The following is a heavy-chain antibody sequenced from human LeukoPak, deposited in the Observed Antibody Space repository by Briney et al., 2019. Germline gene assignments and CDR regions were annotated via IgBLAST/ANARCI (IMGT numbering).Heavy chain of an antibody. Sequence: PSETLSLTCTVSGGSISSSSYCWGWIRQPPGKGLEWIGSIYYSGSTYYNPSLKSRVTISVDTSKNQFSLKLSSVTAADTAVYYCARAALLWSNHDIWFDPWGQGTLVTVSS. V-gene: IGHV4-39*01. J-gene: IGHJ5*02. CDR3: ARAALLWSNHDIWFDP. CDR2: IYYSGST. CDR1: GGSISSSSYC. D-gene: IGHD3-10*01.